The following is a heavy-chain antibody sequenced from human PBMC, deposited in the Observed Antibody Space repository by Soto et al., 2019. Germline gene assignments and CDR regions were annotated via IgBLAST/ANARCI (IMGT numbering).Heavy chain of an antibody. V-gene: IGHV3-33*01. CDR2: IWYDGSNK. D-gene: IGHD6-19*01. CDR3: ARDFSSGWYMDFFDY. Sequence: QVQLVESGGGVVQPGRSLRLSCAASGFTFSSYGMHWVRQAPGKGLEWVAVIWYDGSNKYYADSVKGRFTISRDNSKNTLYLQMNSLRAEDMAVYYCARDFSSGWYMDFFDYWGQGTLVTVSS. CDR1: GFTFSSYG. J-gene: IGHJ4*02.